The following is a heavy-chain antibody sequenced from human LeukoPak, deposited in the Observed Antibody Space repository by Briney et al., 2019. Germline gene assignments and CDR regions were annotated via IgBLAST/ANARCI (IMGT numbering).Heavy chain of an antibody. CDR1: GGTFSSYA. D-gene: IGHD1-26*01. CDR3: ARDRGQWELLAWLDY. Sequence: SVKVSCKASGGTFSSYAISWVRQAPGQGLEWMGGIIPIFGTANYAQKFQGRVTITADESTSTAYMELSSLRSEDTAVYYCARDRGQWELLAWLDYWGQGTLVTVSS. V-gene: IGHV1-69*13. J-gene: IGHJ4*02. CDR2: IIPIFGTA.